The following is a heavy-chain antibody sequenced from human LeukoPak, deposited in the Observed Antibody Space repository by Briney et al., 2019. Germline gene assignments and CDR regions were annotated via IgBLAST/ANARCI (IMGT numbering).Heavy chain of an antibody. V-gene: IGHV1-69*13. Sequence: SVKVSCKASGYTFTSYDISWVRQAPGQGLEWMGGIIPIFGTANYAQKFQGRVTITADESTSTAYMELSSLRSEDTAVYYCASDDRSSPGLLDFQHWGQGTLVTVSS. CDR1: GYTFTSYD. D-gene: IGHD1-14*01. CDR2: IIPIFGTA. CDR3: ASDDRSSPGLLDFQH. J-gene: IGHJ1*01.